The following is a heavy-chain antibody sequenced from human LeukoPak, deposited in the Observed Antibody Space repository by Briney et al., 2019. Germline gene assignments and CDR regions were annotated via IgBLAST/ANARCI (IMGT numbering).Heavy chain of an antibody. D-gene: IGHD6-19*01. J-gene: IGHJ4*02. V-gene: IGHV4-59*01. CDR1: GGSFSGYY. CDR3: ARGRDSSGWYFGY. Sequence: SETLSLTCTVYGGSFSGYYWSWIRQPPGKGLEWIGYIYYSGSTNYNPSLKSRVTMSVDTSKNQFSLKLSSVTAADTAVYYCARGRDSSGWYFGYWGQGTLVTVSS. CDR2: IYYSGST.